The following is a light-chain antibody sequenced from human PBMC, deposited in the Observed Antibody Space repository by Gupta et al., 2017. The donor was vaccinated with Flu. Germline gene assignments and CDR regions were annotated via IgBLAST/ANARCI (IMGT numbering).Light chain of an antibody. CDR2: AAS. J-gene: IGKJ4*01. V-gene: IGKV1-39*01. Sequence: DIQMTQSPSSLSASVGDRVTITCRASQSISSYLNWYQQKPGKAPKLLIYAASSLQSGVPSRFSGSGSGTDFTRTISSLQPEDCETYYGQLGNTFGGGTKVEIK. CDR3: QLGNT. CDR1: QSISSY.